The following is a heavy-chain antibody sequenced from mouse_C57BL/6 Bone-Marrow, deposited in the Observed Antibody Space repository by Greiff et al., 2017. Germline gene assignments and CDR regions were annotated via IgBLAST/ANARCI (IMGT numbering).Heavy chain of an antibody. CDR3: ADYSDYYAMDY. CDR2: INSDGGST. J-gene: IGHJ4*01. Sequence: EVKVVESGGGLVQPGESLKLSCESNEYEFPSPDMSWVRKTPAKRLELVAAINSDGGSTYYPDTMERRFLISRDNTTKPLYLQMSSLRSEDTALYYLADYSDYYAMDYWGQGTSVTVSS. V-gene: IGHV5-2*01. D-gene: IGHD2-12*01. CDR1: EYEFPSPD.